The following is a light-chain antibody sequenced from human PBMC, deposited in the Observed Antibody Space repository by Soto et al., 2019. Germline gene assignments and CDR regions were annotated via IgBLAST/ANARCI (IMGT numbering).Light chain of an antibody. Sequence: IVLTQSPGTLSLSPGERATLSCRASLSVRSTYLAWYQQKPGQAPRLLLYGVSTRATGIPDRFSGSGSGTDFTLTIKRMETQDFAVYYCQQYGNSPITFGQGTRLEIK. CDR1: LSVRSTY. V-gene: IGKV3-20*01. CDR2: GVS. CDR3: QQYGNSPIT. J-gene: IGKJ5*01.